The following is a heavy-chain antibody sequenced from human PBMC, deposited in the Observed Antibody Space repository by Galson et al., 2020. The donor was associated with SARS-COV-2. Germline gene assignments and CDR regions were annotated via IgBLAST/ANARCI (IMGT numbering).Heavy chain of an antibody. J-gene: IGHJ2*01. D-gene: IGHD2-21*01. V-gene: IGHV3-30*18. CDR1: GFTFNNFA. Sequence: GESLKISCAASGFTFNNFAIHWVRQAPGKGLEWLALISYEGSIKVYADTVKGRYAISRDTSKNTVYLQMSSLRPEDTAIYYCAKVSHQFQLVSYWYFDLRGRGALVTVSS. CDR3: AKVSHQFQLVSYWYFDL. CDR2: ISYEGSIK.